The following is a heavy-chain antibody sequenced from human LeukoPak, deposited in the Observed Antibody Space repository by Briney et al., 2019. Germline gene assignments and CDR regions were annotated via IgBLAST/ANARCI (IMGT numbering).Heavy chain of an antibody. CDR3: ARGDDYHFWSAYPNWFDP. CDR2: IYYSGST. V-gene: IGHV4-30-4*07. J-gene: IGHJ5*02. Sequence: SETLSLTCAVSGGSISSGGYSWSWIRQPPGKGLEWIGYIYYSGSTYYNPSLKSRVTISVDTSKNQFSLKLSSVTAADTAVYYCARGDDYHFWSAYPNWFDPWGQGTLVTVSS. CDR1: GGSISSGGYS. D-gene: IGHD3-3*01.